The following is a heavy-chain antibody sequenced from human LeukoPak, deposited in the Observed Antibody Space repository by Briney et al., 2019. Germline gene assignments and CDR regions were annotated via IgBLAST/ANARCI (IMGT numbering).Heavy chain of an antibody. CDR2: ISYDGSNK. J-gene: IGHJ6*03. V-gene: IGHV3-30-3*01. CDR1: GFTFSSYA. Sequence: GGSLRLPCAASGFTFSSYAMHWVRQAPGKGLEWVAVISYDGSNKYYADSVKGRFTISRDNSKNTLYLQMNSLRAEDTAVYYCARIDYYYYYMDVWGKGTTVTVSS. CDR3: ARIDYYYYYMDV.